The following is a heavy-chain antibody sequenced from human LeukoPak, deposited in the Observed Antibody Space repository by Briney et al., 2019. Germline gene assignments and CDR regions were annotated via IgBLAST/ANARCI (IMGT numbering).Heavy chain of an antibody. V-gene: IGHV3-64D*06. D-gene: IGHD6-19*01. J-gene: IGHJ4*02. CDR2: SSGNGRST. Sequence: GGSLRLSCSASGFTFSTQPMHWVRQAPGKGLEYVSGSSGNGRSTYYAHSVKGRFTISRDKSKNTLYLQMSSLRPEDTAVYYCVNQISGWVYWGQGTLVTVSS. CDR3: VNQISGWVY. CDR1: GFTFSTQP.